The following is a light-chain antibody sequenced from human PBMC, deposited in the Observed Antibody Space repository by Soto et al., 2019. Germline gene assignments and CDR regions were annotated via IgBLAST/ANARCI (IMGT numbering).Light chain of an antibody. CDR3: QQLNSWT. CDR2: AAS. J-gene: IGKJ2*01. V-gene: IGKV1-9*01. CDR1: QGISSY. Sequence: DIQLTQSPSFLSASVGDRVTITCRASQGISSYLAWYQQKPGKAPKLLIYAASTLQSGVPSRFSGSGSGTEFTLTISSLQPEDFATYYCQQLNSWTFGQGTKLEIK.